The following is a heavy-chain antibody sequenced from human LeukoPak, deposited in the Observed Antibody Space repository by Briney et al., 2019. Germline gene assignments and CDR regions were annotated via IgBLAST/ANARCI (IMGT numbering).Heavy chain of an antibody. CDR2: IGGLGGST. D-gene: IGHD3-3*01. Sequence: GGSLRLSCEASGFTFSSHAMAWVRQAPGKGLEWVSAIGGLGGSTYYADSVKGRFTISRDNSKNTVDLEMNSLRAEDTALYYCARDPGVVAFHYFDFWGQGILVTVSS. CDR3: ARDPGVVAFHYFDF. V-gene: IGHV3-23*01. J-gene: IGHJ4*02. CDR1: GFTFSSHA.